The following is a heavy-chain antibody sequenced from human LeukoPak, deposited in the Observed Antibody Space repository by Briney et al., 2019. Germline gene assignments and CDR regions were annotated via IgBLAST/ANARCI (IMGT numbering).Heavy chain of an antibody. CDR2: INAGNGDT. Sequence: ASVKVSCKASGYTFTSYAIHWVRQAPGQRLEWMGWINAGNGDTKYSQKFQGRVTFTRNTSASTAYMELSSLRFEDTAVDYCTRALFGESYDYWGQGSLVTVSS. V-gene: IGHV1-3*01. D-gene: IGHD3-10*01. CDR1: GYTFTSYA. CDR3: TRALFGESYDY. J-gene: IGHJ4*02.